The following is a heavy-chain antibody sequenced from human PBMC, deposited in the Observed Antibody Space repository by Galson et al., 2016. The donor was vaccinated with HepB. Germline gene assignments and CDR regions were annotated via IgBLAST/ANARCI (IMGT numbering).Heavy chain of an antibody. V-gene: IGHV5-51*01. J-gene: IGHJ3*02. CDR3: ARHTRPPYQYDISGFYAKI. Sequence: QSGAEVKKPGESLKISCKTSGYSFTTYWIGWVRQMPGKGLEWMGVVYPGDSDTRYSPSFQGQVTISADKSITTAYLQWGSLKASDTAVYYCARHTRPPYQYDISGFYAKIWGQGTMVIVSS. CDR2: VYPGDSDT. D-gene: IGHD3-22*01. CDR1: GYSFTTYW.